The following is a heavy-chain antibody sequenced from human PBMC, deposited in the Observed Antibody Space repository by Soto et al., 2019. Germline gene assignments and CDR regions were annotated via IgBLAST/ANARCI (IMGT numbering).Heavy chain of an antibody. Sequence: GGSLRLSCAASGFTFSSYWMHWVRQAPGKGLVWVSRINSDGSSTSYADSVKGRFTISRDNAKNTLYLQMNSLRAEDTAVYYCARDRRWVGATTYDYYYYYGMDVWGQGTTVTVSS. J-gene: IGHJ6*02. V-gene: IGHV3-74*01. CDR2: INSDGSST. CDR3: ARDRRWVGATTYDYYYYYGMDV. D-gene: IGHD1-26*01. CDR1: GFTFSSYW.